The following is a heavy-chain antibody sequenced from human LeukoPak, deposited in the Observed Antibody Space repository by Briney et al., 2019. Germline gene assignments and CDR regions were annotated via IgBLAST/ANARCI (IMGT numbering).Heavy chain of an antibody. V-gene: IGHV1-69*04. D-gene: IGHD3-3*01. CDR3: ARDETYTIFGVATFDP. J-gene: IGHJ5*02. CDR1: GGTFSSYA. Sequence: GSSVKVSCKASGGTFSSYAISWVRQAPGQGLEWMGRIIPILGIANYAQTFQGRVTITADKSTSTAYMELSSLRSEDTAVYYCARDETYTIFGVATFDPWGQGTLVTVSS. CDR2: IIPILGIA.